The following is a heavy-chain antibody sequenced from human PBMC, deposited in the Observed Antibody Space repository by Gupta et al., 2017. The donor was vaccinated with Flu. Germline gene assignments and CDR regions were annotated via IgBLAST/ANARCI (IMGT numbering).Heavy chain of an antibody. Sequence: APGKGLGWVSSISSSSDYIHYADSVKGRFTISRDNARKSVHLQMNSLRAEDTAVYYCARRFCSDATCYFAFDQWGQGTMVTVAS. D-gene: IGHD2-2*01. V-gene: IGHV3-21*01. CDR2: ISSSSDYI. J-gene: IGHJ3*01. CDR3: ARRFCSDATCYFAFDQ.